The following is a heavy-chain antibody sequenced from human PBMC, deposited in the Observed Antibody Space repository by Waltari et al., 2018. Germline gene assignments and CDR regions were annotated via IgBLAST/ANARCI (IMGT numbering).Heavy chain of an antibody. CDR1: GYTFTGYY. J-gene: IGHJ3*02. V-gene: IGHV1-2*06. D-gene: IGHD3-3*01. CDR2: VNPNSGGT. Sequence: QVQLVQSGAEVKKPGASVKVSCKASGYTFTGYYMHWVRQAPGQGLEWMGRVNPNSGGTNYAQKCQGRVTMTRDTSISTAYMELSRLRSDDTAVYYCASTSGYPDAFDIWGQGTMVTVSS. CDR3: ASTSGYPDAFDI.